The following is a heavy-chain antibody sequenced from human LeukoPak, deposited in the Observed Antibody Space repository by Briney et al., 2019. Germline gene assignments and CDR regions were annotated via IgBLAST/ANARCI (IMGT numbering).Heavy chain of an antibody. CDR1: GFTVSSNY. CDR3: ARDRSGWSDFDY. Sequence: GGSLRLSCAASGFTVSSNYMSWVRQAPGKGLEWVSVIYSDGYTYYADSVKGRFTVSRDNSNNTLYLQMNNLRAEDTAVYYCARDRSGWSDFDYWGQGTLVTVSS. V-gene: IGHV3-53*01. D-gene: IGHD6-19*01. J-gene: IGHJ4*02. CDR2: IYSDGYT.